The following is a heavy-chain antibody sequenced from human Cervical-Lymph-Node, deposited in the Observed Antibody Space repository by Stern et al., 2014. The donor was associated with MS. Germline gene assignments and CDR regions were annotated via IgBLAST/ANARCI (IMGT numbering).Heavy chain of an antibody. Sequence: EVQLEESGAVVRKPGDSLRISCTGSGYGFSDYWIGWVRQMPGKGLEWIGVIYPGDSDTTYSPSFEGQVPMSADKSVAPAYLQWSSLKASDTAIYFCARQIEGIPGLWGQGTLVTVSS. CDR2: IYPGDSDT. CDR1: GYGFSDYW. CDR3: ARQIEGIPGL. V-gene: IGHV5-51*01. J-gene: IGHJ4*02. D-gene: IGHD6-13*01.